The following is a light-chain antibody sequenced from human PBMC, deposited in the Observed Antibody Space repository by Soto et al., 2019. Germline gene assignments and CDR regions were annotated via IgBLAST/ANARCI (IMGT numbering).Light chain of an antibody. V-gene: IGKV3-20*01. CDR2: GAS. J-gene: IGKJ1*01. CDR3: QQYGSSGK. CDR1: QSVSNNY. Sequence: EIVLTQSPGTVCLCPGERATLSCRASQSVSNNYLACYQQKPGQAPRLLIYGASNRATGIPDRFRASAPATPSTLAITGPEPQDYGVEYCQQYGSSGKFCQGTKEDIK.